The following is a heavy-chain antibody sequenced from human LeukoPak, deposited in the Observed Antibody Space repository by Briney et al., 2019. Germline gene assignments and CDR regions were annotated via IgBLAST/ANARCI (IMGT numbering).Heavy chain of an antibody. CDR1: GGSFSGYY. Sequence: SEILSLTCAVYGGSFSGYYRSRIRQPPGKGLEWIGEINHSGSTNYNPSLKSRVTISVDTSKNQFSLKLSSVTAADTAVYYCARAVLGVVVADDAFDIWGQGTMVTVSS. V-gene: IGHV4-34*01. CDR3: ARAVLGVVVADDAFDI. D-gene: IGHD3-22*01. J-gene: IGHJ3*02. CDR2: INHSGST.